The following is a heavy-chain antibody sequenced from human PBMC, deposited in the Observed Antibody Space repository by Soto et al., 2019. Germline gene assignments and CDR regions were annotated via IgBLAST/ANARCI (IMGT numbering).Heavy chain of an antibody. CDR2: ISGGGGST. CDR1: QFTFSTFA. J-gene: IGHJ4*02. D-gene: IGHD5-18*01. Sequence: GGSLRLSCAASQFTFSTFAMNWVRQAPGQGLEWVSGISGGGGSTYYADSVKGRFTISRDNSKNTLYLQMNSLRAEDTAVYYCARHGYSYGGGYFDYWGQGTLVTVSS. V-gene: IGHV3-23*01. CDR3: ARHGYSYGGGYFDY.